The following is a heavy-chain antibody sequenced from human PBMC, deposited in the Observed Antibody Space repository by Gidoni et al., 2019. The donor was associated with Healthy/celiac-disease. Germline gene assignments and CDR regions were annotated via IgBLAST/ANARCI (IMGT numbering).Heavy chain of an antibody. D-gene: IGHD3-10*01. J-gene: IGHJ4*02. CDR3: ARDSADPRITMVRGLSYFDY. Sequence: QLQLPESRPGLVKPSETLSLTCTVSGGYICSSSYSWGWLRQPQGKGLEWIGSIYYSGSTYYNPSLKSRVTISVDTSKNQFSLKLSSVTAADTAVYYCARDSADPRITMVRGLSYFDYWGQGTLFTVSS. V-gene: IGHV4-39*07. CDR2: IYYSGST. CDR1: GGYICSSSYS.